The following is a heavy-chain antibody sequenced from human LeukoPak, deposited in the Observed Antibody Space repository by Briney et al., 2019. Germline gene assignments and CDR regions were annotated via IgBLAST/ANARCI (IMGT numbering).Heavy chain of an antibody. CDR2: ISYDGSNK. CDR3: ARDCGSGWYSYYYGMDV. J-gene: IGHJ6*02. CDR1: GFTFSSYA. D-gene: IGHD6-19*01. V-gene: IGHV3-30-3*01. Sequence: GGSLRLSCAASGFTFSSYAMHWVRQAPGKGLEWVAVISYDGSNKYYADSVKGRFTISRDNSKNTLYLQMNSLRAEDTAVYYCARDCGSGWYSYYYGMDVWGQGTTVTVSS.